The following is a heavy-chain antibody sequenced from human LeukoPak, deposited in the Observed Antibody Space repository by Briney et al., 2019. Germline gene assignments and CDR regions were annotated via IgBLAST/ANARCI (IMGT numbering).Heavy chain of an antibody. D-gene: IGHD3-22*01. CDR2: ISGSGGST. Sequence: GRSLRLSCAASGFTVSSNYMSWVRQAPGKGLEWVSAISGSGGSTYYADSVKGRFTISRDNSKNTLYLQMNSLRAEDTAVYYCAKRAPFKLYDSSGYLLDWGQGTLVTVSS. J-gene: IGHJ4*02. V-gene: IGHV3-23*01. CDR1: GFTVSSNY. CDR3: AKRAPFKLYDSSGYLLD.